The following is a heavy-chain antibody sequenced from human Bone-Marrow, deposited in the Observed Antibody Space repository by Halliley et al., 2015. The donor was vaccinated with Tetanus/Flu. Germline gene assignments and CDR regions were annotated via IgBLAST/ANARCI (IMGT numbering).Heavy chain of an antibody. V-gene: IGHV4-30-4*01. CDR2: RFFSGTP. D-gene: IGHD4-17*01. CDR3: ASMTAMTSFEY. J-gene: IGHJ4*02. Sequence: LEWIGYRFFSGTPYYDPSLESRLAISLDTSKNQFSLKLSSVTAADTGVYYCASMTAMTSFEYWGQGTLITVSS.